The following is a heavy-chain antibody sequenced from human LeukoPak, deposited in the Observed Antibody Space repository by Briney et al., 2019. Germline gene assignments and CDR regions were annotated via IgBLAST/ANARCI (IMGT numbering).Heavy chain of an antibody. CDR2: ITSSSTHT. Sequence: GRSLRLSCAASGFTFSNYGMHWVRQAPGKGLEWVSSITSSSTHTYYADSVKGRFTISRDNAKNSVYLQINSLRDEDTAVYYCASIDCSSSSCLDWGQGTLVTVSS. D-gene: IGHD2-2*01. CDR3: ASIDCSSSSCLD. J-gene: IGHJ4*02. V-gene: IGHV3-21*06. CDR1: GFTFSNYG.